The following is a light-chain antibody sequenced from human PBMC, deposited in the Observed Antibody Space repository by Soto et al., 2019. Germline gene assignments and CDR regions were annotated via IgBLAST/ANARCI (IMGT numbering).Light chain of an antibody. Sequence: EIVLTQSPATLSVSPGERATLSCRASQSVSSSYLAWYQQKPGQAPRLLIYGASSRATGIPDRFSGSGSGTDFTLTISRLEPEDFAVFYCQHYDSLTITFGQGTRLEIK. CDR3: QHYDSLTIT. V-gene: IGKV3-20*01. CDR2: GAS. CDR1: QSVSSSY. J-gene: IGKJ5*01.